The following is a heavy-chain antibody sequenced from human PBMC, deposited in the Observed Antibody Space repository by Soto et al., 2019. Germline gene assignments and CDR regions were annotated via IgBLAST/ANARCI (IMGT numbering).Heavy chain of an antibody. V-gene: IGHV3-48*02. J-gene: IGHJ4*02. CDR3: AGEAPAVEVQPTRYFDY. CDR2: ISGGGETI. CDR1: RFTFSDYS. D-gene: IGHD3-3*01. Sequence: EVQLVESGGDLVQPGGSLRLSCAASRFTFSDYSMNWVRQAPGKGLEWVSYISGGGETIYYADSVRGRFTISRDNAKNPLCVQMGSLREEDAAGYYCAGEAPAVEVQPTRYFDYLGQGNLVPVS.